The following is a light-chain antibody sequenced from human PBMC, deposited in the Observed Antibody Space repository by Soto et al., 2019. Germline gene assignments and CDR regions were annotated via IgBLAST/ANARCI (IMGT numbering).Light chain of an antibody. CDR3: QQYSNRYT. CDR1: QSVSSS. CDR2: GAS. Sequence: EIVMTQSPATLSVSPGERATLSCRASQSVSSSLAWYQHKPGQAPRLLIYGASIRATGLPGRFSGSGSGTEFTLTISSLQSEVLAAYYCQQYSNRYTFGQGTKLEIK. V-gene: IGKV3D-15*01. J-gene: IGKJ2*01.